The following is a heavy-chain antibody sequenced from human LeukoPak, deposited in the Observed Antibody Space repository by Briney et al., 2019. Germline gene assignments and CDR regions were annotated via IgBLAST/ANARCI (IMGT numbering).Heavy chain of an antibody. Sequence: SETLSLTCTVSGGSISTYYWTWIRQPPGKGLEWIGYIYYSGSTNYNPSLKSRVTISLDTSKNQFSLKLSSVTAADAAVYYCARRSSSGSWYFFDYWGQGTLVSVSS. D-gene: IGHD6-13*01. CDR2: IYYSGST. V-gene: IGHV4-59*08. CDR1: GGSISTYY. J-gene: IGHJ4*02. CDR3: ARRSSSGSWYFFDY.